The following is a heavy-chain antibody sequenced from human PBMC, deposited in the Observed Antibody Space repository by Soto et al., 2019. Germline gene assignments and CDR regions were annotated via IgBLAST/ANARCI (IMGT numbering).Heavy chain of an antibody. Sequence: SETLSLTCTVSDGSISSHYWSWIRQPPGKGLEWIGYMYYSGSTSYNPSLKSRFTISVDTSKNQFSLKLSSATAADTAVYYCARHGSRGGEFDHWGQGTLVTVSS. V-gene: IGHV4-59*08. CDR1: DGSISSHY. J-gene: IGHJ4*02. CDR2: MYYSGST. CDR3: ARHGSRGGEFDH. D-gene: IGHD2-15*01.